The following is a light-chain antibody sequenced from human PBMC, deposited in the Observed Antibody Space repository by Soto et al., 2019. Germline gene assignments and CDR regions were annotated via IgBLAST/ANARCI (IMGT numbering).Light chain of an antibody. CDR2: GAS. CDR1: QGISYY. CDR3: QKYDSAPRT. Sequence: DIQLAQSPSSLSASVGDRVTITCRASQGISYYLSWFQQQPGKAPKLLISGASTLQSGVPSRFSGSRSGTDFTLTISSLQPEDVATYYCQKYDSAPRTFGQGTRVEI. V-gene: IGKV1-27*01. J-gene: IGKJ1*01.